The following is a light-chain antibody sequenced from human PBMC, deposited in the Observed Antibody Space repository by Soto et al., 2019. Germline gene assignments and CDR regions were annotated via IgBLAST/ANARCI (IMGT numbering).Light chain of an antibody. V-gene: IGKV3-20*01. CDR1: QTVTSTF. J-gene: IGKJ1*01. CDR2: GAS. CDR3: HQYYSSRK. Sequence: EIVLTQSPGTLSLSPGERATLSCRASQTVTSTFLAWYQQKPGQAPRLLIYGASRRATGIPARFSGSGSGTYFTLTTTRLEPEDFAVYYCHQYYSSRKFGQGTKVEMK.